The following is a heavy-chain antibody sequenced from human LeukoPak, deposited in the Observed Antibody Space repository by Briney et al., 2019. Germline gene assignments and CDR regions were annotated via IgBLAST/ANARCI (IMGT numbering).Heavy chain of an antibody. CDR3: ARNNGMDV. CDR2: ISRSGEIS. V-gene: IGHV3-23*01. J-gene: IGHJ6*02. CDR1: GFTFRDFA. Sequence: GGSLRLSCAASGFTFRDFAMNRVRQAPGKGLEWVSIISRSGEISYHANSVTGRFTISRDNSKSTLYLQMNSLRAEDTALYHCARNNGMDVWGQGTTVIVSS.